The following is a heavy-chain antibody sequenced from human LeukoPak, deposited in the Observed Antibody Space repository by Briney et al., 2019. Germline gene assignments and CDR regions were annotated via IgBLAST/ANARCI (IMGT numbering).Heavy chain of an antibody. D-gene: IGHD1-26*01. Sequence: PSETLSLTCTVSGGSISSSSYYWGWIRQPPGKGLEWIGSIYYSGSTYYNPSLKSRVTISVDASKYQFSLKLSSVTAADTAVYYCADLYSGFDYWGQGTLVTVSS. V-gene: IGHV4-39*01. CDR1: GGSISSSSYY. J-gene: IGHJ4*02. CDR2: IYYSGST. CDR3: ADLYSGFDY.